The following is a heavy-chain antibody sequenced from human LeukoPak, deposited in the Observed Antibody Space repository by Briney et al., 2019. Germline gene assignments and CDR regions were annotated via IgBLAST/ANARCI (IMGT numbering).Heavy chain of an antibody. V-gene: IGHV3-21*01. CDR1: GFTFSSYS. J-gene: IGHJ3*02. D-gene: IGHD5-18*01. CDR2: ISSSSSYI. CDR3: ARERDTAMGNDAFDI. Sequence: GGSLRLSCAASGFTFSSYSMNWVRQAPGKGLEWVSSISSSSSYIYYADSVKGRFTISRDNAKNSLYLQMNSLRAEDTAVYYCARERDTAMGNDAFDIWGQGTMVTVSS.